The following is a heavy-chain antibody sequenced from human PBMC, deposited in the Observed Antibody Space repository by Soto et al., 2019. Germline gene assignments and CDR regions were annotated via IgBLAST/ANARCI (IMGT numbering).Heavy chain of an antibody. J-gene: IGHJ6*02. CDR1: GGTFSSYA. D-gene: IGHD3-3*01. Sequence: SVKVACKASGGTFSSYASSWVRQAPGRGLEWMGGIIPIFGTANYAQKFQGRVTITADESTSTAYMELSSLRSEATAVYYCAGGITIFGVVLIPDYGMDVFVQGATLTVSS. CDR3: AGGITIFGVVLIPDYGMDV. V-gene: IGHV1-69*13. CDR2: IIPIFGTA.